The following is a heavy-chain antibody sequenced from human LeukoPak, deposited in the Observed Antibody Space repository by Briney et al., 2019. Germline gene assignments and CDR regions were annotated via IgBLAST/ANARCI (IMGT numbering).Heavy chain of an antibody. D-gene: IGHD6-19*01. CDR3: TKVFQSSGWLLPYDP. CDR2: ITGSGGAT. J-gene: IGHJ5*02. Sequence: AGGSLRLSCAASGFTFNNYAMSWVRQAPGKGLEWVSTITGSGGATYYADSVKGRFTISRDNSKNTLYLQMSSLRAEDTAVYYCTKVFQSSGWLLPYDPWGQGTLVTVSS. CDR1: GFTFNNYA. V-gene: IGHV3-23*01.